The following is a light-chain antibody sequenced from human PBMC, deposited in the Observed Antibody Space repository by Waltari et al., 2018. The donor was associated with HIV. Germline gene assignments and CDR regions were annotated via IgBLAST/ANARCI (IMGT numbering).Light chain of an antibody. J-gene: IGLJ3*02. Sequence: QSALTQPASVSGSPGQSITIPCPGSSSDVGSYSHVSWYQQHPGKAPKLIIYAVNYRPSGVSNRFSGSKSGNTASLTISGLQAEDEADYYCNSYTSISTWVFGGGTKLTVL. CDR3: NSYTSISTWV. V-gene: IGLV2-14*01. CDR2: AVN. CDR1: SSDVGSYSH.